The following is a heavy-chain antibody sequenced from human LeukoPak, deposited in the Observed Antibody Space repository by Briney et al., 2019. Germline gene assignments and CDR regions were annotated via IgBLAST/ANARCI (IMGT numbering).Heavy chain of an antibody. J-gene: IGHJ4*02. CDR1: GYTFTSYC. CDR2: INPSGGST. D-gene: IGHD3-16*02. V-gene: IGHV1-46*01. CDR3: AREVITIVSFPNFDY. Sequence: GASVKVSCKASGYTFTSYCMHWVRQAPGQGLEWMGIINPSGGSTSYAQKFQGRVTMTRDTSTSTVYMELSSLRSEDTAVYYCAREVITIVSFPNFDYWGQGTLVTVSS.